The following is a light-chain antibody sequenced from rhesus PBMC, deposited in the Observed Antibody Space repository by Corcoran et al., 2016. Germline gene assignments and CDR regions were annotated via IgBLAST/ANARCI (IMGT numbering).Light chain of an antibody. Sequence: EIVMTQSPATLSLSPGETATLSCRASESVGSYLAWYQQKPGQAPTVLVQSAYFRATGIPARFSGSGSRTEFTLTISSLEPEDVGVYRCQQYNDLLYSFGQGTKVEIK. V-gene: IGKV3-40*03. CDR1: ESVGSY. J-gene: IGKJ2*01. CDR3: QQYNDLLYS. CDR2: SAY.